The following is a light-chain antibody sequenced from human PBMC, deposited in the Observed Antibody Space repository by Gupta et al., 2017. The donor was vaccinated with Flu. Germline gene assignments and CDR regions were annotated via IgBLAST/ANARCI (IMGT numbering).Light chain of an antibody. CDR1: QKVTSHY. V-gene: IGKV3D-20*01. Sequence: PVVMYWSPGDRATLAGAASQKVTSHYFEWEQQKAGRPPRLIIYEASCRDTGSTDRFRGRGEDTDFALTSSSLENEDSAGYYGQANCASDTFGGGTXVHIK. CDR2: EAS. CDR3: QANCASDT. J-gene: IGKJ4*01.